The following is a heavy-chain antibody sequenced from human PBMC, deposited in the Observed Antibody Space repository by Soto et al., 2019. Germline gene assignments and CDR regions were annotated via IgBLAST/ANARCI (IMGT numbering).Heavy chain of an antibody. CDR3: AREGGAAPGARREWYLDL. J-gene: IGHJ2*01. CDR1: GYPLTDFY. D-gene: IGHD6-25*01. Sequence: QVQLVQSGAEVKKPGASVTVSCKTSGYPLTDFYIHWVRQAPGQGLEWMAWINPHTGDTNTALKFQGRVTMTRDTSINTAFMELTRLSSDDTAVYYCAREGGAAPGARREWYLDLWGRGNLVSVSS. V-gene: IGHV1-2*02. CDR2: INPHTGDT.